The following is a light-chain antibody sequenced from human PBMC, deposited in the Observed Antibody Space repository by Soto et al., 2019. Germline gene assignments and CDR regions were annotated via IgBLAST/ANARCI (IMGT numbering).Light chain of an antibody. CDR3: QQYFISPRT. J-gene: IGKJ1*01. CDR1: QSVLYSSNNKNY. V-gene: IGKV4-1*01. CDR2: WAS. Sequence: DIVMTQYPDSLAVSLGERATINCKSSQSVLYSSNNKNYLAWYQQKPGQPPKLLIYWASTRESGVPDRFSGSGSGTDFTLTISSLQAEDVAVYYCQQYFISPRTFGQGTKVEIK.